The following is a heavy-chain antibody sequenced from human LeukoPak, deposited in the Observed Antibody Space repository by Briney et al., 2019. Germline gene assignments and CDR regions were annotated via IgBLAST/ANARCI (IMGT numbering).Heavy chain of an antibody. CDR1: GYTLTELS. CDR3: ATQTGYYYYYYMDV. Sequence: ASVKVSCKVSGYTLTELSMHWLRQAPGKGLEWMGGFDPEDGETIYAQKFQGRVTMTEDTSTDTAYMELSSLRSEDTAVYYCATQTGYYYYYYMDVWGKGTTVTVSS. V-gene: IGHV1-24*01. D-gene: IGHD1-14*01. CDR2: FDPEDGET. J-gene: IGHJ6*03.